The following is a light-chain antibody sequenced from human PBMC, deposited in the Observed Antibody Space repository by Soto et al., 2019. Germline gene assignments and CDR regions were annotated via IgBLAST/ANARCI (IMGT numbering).Light chain of an antibody. V-gene: IGLV2-8*01. Sequence: QSALTQPPSASGSPGQSVTISCTGTSSDVGGYNYVSWYQQHPGKAPKLMIYEVNKRPSGVPDRCSGSKSANTASLTVSGLQAEDEADYYCCSYGGGDNLLFGGGTKLTVL. CDR3: CSYGGGDNLL. CDR1: SSDVGGYNY. J-gene: IGLJ2*01. CDR2: EVN.